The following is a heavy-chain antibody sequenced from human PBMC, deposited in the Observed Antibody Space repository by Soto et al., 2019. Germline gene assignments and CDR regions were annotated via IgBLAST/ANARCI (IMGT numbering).Heavy chain of an antibody. Sequence: ETLSLTCAVSGGSISSSNWWSWVRQPPGKGLEWIGEIYHSGSTNYNPSLKSRVTISVDKSKNQFSLKLSSVTAADTAVYYCARGSEPYYDFWSGHYYYYGMDVWGQGTTVTVSS. V-gene: IGHV4-4*02. CDR2: IYHSGST. D-gene: IGHD3-3*01. J-gene: IGHJ6*02. CDR1: GGSISSSNW. CDR3: ARGSEPYYDFWSGHYYYYGMDV.